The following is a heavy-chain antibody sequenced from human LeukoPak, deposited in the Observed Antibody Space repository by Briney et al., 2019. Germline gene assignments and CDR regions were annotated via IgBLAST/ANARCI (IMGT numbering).Heavy chain of an antibody. CDR1: GGSISSSSYY. CDR2: IYYSGST. Sequence: PSETLSLTCTVSGGSISSSSYYWGWIRQPPGKGLEWIGSIYYSGSTYYNPSLKSRVTISVDTSKNQFSLKLSSVTAADTAVYYCARGYSSSWRRYYFDYWGQGTLVTVSS. CDR3: ARGYSSSWRRYYFDY. D-gene: IGHD6-13*01. J-gene: IGHJ4*02. V-gene: IGHV4-39*07.